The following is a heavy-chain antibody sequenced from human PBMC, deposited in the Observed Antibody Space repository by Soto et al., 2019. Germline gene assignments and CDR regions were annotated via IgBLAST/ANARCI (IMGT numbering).Heavy chain of an antibody. J-gene: IGHJ4*02. D-gene: IGHD6-19*01. Sequence: QVQLVQSGAEVKKPGASVKVSCKASGYTFTGYYMHWVRQAPGQGLEWMGWINPNSGGTNYAQKFQGWVTMTRDTSISTAYMELSRLRSDDTAVYYCARVGEYSSGWYNFDYWGQGTLVTVSS. CDR1: GYTFTGYY. V-gene: IGHV1-2*04. CDR3: ARVGEYSSGWYNFDY. CDR2: INPNSGGT.